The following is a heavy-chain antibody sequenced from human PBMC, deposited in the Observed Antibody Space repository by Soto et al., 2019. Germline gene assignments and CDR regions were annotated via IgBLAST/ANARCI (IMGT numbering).Heavy chain of an antibody. D-gene: IGHD6-13*01. CDR1: GDSISTSNC. CDR2: VYRTGST. Sequence: PSETLSLTCAVSGDSISTSNCWSWVRQPPGKGLEWIGEVYRTGSTNYNPSLESRLTISVDKSKNQFSLKLTSVTAADTAVYYCARARATIAAAAIFDCWGQGTLVTVSS. V-gene: IGHV4-4*02. J-gene: IGHJ4*02. CDR3: ARARATIAAAAIFDC.